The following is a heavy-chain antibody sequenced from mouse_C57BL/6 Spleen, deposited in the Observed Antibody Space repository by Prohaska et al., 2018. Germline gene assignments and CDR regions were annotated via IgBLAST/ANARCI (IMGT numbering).Heavy chain of an antibody. CDR1: TFTDYE. D-gene: IGHD3-2*02. CDR3: TKDSSGSYYFDY. V-gene: IGHV1-15*01. Sequence: TFTDYEMHWVKQTPVHGLEWIGALDPETGGTAYNLKVKGKAILTADKSSSTAYMELRSLTSEDSAVYYCTKDSSGSYYFDYWGQGTTLTVSS. J-gene: IGHJ2*01. CDR2: LDPETGGT.